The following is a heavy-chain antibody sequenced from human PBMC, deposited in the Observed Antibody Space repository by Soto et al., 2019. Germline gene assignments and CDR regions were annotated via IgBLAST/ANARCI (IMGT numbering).Heavy chain of an antibody. D-gene: IGHD6-19*01. Sequence: QVQLVESGGGVVQPGRSLRLSCAASGFTFSSYGMHWVRQAPGKGLEWVAVIWYDGRNKYYADSVKGRFTISRDNSKNTLYLQMNSLRVEDTAMYYCGRPSLPEVLHNGWKFDYWRQGTQASVSS. CDR1: GFTFSSYG. J-gene: IGHJ4*02. V-gene: IGHV3-33*01. CDR2: IWYDGRNK. CDR3: GRPSLPEVLHNGWKFDY.